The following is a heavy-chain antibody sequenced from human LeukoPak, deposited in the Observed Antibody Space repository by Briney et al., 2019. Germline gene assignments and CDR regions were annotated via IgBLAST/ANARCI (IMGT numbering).Heavy chain of an antibody. CDR3: AAYVDTAMVFDY. Sequence: SETLSLTCTVSGGSISSYYWSWIRQPAGKGLEWIGRIYTSGSTNYNPSLKGRVTMSVDTSKNQFSLKLSSVTAADTAVYYCAAYVDTAMVFDYWGQGTLVTVSS. D-gene: IGHD5-18*01. J-gene: IGHJ4*02. CDR1: GGSISSYY. CDR2: IYTSGST. V-gene: IGHV4-4*07.